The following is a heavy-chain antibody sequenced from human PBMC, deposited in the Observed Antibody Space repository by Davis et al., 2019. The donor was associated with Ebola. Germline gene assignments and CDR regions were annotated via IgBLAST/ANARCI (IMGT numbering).Heavy chain of an antibody. CDR2: IYHSGST. J-gene: IGHJ6*02. D-gene: IGHD6-13*01. Sequence: SETLSLTCAVSGGSISSSNWWSWVRQPPGKGLEWIGEIYHSGSTNYNPSLKSRVTISVDTSKNQFSLKLSSVTAADTAVYYCASLGGIAAAGTLYYYYGMDVWGQGTTVTVSS. CDR1: GGSISSSNW. V-gene: IGHV4-4*02. CDR3: ASLGGIAAAGTLYYYYGMDV.